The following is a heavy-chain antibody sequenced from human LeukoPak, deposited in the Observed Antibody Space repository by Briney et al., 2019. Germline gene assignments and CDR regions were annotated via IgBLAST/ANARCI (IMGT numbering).Heavy chain of an antibody. D-gene: IGHD3-10*02. CDR3: AELGITMIGGV. CDR1: GFTFSRYA. Sequence: GGSLRLSCAASGFTFSRYAMNWVRQAPGKGLEWVSSISTSSSYIYYADSVKGRFTISRDNAKNSLYLQMNSLRAEDTAVYYCAELGITMIGGVWGKGTTVTISS. V-gene: IGHV3-21*01. J-gene: IGHJ6*04. CDR2: ISTSSSYI.